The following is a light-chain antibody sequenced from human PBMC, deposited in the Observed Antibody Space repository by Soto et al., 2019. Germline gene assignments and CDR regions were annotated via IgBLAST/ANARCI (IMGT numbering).Light chain of an antibody. Sequence: QSVLTQPPSVSEAPGQKVTMSCSGTTSNIGSNYVSWYQQLPGTAPKLLIFENNKRPSGTPDRFSGSKSGTSATLGISGLQTGDEADYYCGSWDSSLSGVVFGGGTKLTVL. J-gene: IGLJ3*02. CDR3: GSWDSSLSGVV. CDR2: ENN. V-gene: IGLV1-51*02. CDR1: TSNIGSNY.